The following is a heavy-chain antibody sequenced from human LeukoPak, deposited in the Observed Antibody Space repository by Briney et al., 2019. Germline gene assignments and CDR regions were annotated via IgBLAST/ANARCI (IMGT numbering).Heavy chain of an antibody. CDR2: IKEDGSET. J-gene: IGHJ3*02. CDR3: VRSYNWKLSGAFDI. Sequence: GGSLRLSCSASGFTFSSHWMSWVRQAPGKGLEWVAKIKEDGSETFYVDSVKGRFTVSSDNTKNSLYLQMNSLRADDTAVYYCVRSYNWKLSGAFDIWGQGTLVTVSS. CDR1: GFTFSSHW. D-gene: IGHD1-20*01. V-gene: IGHV3-7*01.